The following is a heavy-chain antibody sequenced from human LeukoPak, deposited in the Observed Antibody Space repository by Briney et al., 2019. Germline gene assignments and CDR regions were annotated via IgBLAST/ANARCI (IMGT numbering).Heavy chain of an antibody. CDR2: ISAYNGNT. J-gene: IGHJ4*02. Sequence: ASVKVSCKASGYTFTSYGISWVRQAPGQGLEWMGWISAYNGNTNYAQKLQGRVTMTTDTSTSTAYMELRSLRSDDTAVHYCASAYYDILTGYYPGDDYWGQGTLVTVSS. CDR1: GYTFTSYG. D-gene: IGHD3-9*01. V-gene: IGHV1-18*01. CDR3: ASAYYDILTGYYPGDDY.